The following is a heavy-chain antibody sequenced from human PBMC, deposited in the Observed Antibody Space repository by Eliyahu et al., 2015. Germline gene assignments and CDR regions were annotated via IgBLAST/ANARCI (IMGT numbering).Heavy chain of an antibody. CDR1: GGXIXXGGHY. CDR3: AREIRYSYGSNWFDP. D-gene: IGHD5-18*01. V-gene: IGHV4-31*03. Sequence: QVQLQESGPGLVKPSQTLSLTCTVSGGXIXXGGHYWXXIRQHPRKGLEWIGYIYYSGSTYYNPSLKSRVTISVDTSKNQFSLNVSSVTAADTAVYYCAREIRYSYGSNWFDPWGQGTLVTVSS. CDR2: IYYSGST. J-gene: IGHJ5*02.